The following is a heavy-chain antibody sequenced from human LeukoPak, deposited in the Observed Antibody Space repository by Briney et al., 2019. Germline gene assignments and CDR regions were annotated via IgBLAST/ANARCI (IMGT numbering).Heavy chain of an antibody. CDR1: GGSISSSSYY. J-gene: IGHJ3*02. Sequence: SETLSLTCTVSGGSISSSSYYWGWIRQPPGKGLEWIGSIYYSGRTYYNPSLKSRVTISVDTSKNQFSLKLSSVTAADTAVYYCARRRPGIAVAGSHDAFYIWGQGTMVTVSS. D-gene: IGHD6-19*01. V-gene: IGHV4-39*01. CDR2: IYYSGRT. CDR3: ARRRPGIAVAGSHDAFYI.